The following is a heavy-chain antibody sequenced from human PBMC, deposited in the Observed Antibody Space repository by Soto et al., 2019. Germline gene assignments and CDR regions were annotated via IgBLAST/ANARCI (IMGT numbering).Heavy chain of an antibody. V-gene: IGHV2-5*02. J-gene: IGHJ4*02. CDR1: GFSLSTSGVG. CDR3: AHSGYKWLRLFDY. Sequence: QITLKESGPPLVKPTQALTLTCTFSGFSLSTSGVGVGWIRQPPGKALEWLGLIYWDDDKRYSPSLKSRRTITTETSKNQEVLTMTNIDPVATATYYCAHSGYKWLRLFDYWGQGTLVTVSS. CDR2: IYWDDDK. D-gene: IGHD5-12*01.